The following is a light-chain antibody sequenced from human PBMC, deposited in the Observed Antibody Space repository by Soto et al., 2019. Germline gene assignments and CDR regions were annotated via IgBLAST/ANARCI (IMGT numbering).Light chain of an antibody. Sequence: DIKMTQSPSSLSASVGDRVTITCRASQSISSSLNWYQQKPGKAPKLLIYAASSLQSGVPSRFSGSGSGTDFTLTISSLQPEDFATYYCQQSYRAFGQGTKVEI. J-gene: IGKJ1*01. V-gene: IGKV1-39*01. CDR2: AAS. CDR3: QQSYRA. CDR1: QSISSS.